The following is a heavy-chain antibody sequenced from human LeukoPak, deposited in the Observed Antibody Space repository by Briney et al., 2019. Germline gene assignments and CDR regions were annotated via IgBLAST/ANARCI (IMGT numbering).Heavy chain of an antibody. V-gene: IGHV3-23*01. D-gene: IGHD2-8*02. CDR1: GFTFSSYS. CDR2: ISGSDAGT. CDR3: AKAPLGRCTGAICYSFDY. Sequence: GGSLRLACAASGFTFSSYSMQWVRQTPGKGLEWVSAISGSDAGTYYADSVKGRFTISRDNSKNTLYLQMNSLRAEDAAVYYCAKAPLGRCTGAICYSFDYWGQGTLVTVSS. J-gene: IGHJ4*02.